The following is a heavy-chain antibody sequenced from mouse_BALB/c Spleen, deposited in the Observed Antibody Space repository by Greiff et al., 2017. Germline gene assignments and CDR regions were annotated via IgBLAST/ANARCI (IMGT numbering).Heavy chain of an antibody. Sequence: VQLQQSGPELVKPGASVKISCKASGYAFSSSWMNWVKQRPGQGLEWIGRIYPGDGDTNYNGKFKGKATLTADKSSSTAYMQLSSLTSVDSAVYFCARQSSYYGYDHYFDYWGQGTTLTVSS. J-gene: IGHJ2*01. V-gene: IGHV1-82*01. CDR1: GYAFSSSW. D-gene: IGHD2-9*01. CDR3: ARQSSYYGYDHYFDY. CDR2: IYPGDGDT.